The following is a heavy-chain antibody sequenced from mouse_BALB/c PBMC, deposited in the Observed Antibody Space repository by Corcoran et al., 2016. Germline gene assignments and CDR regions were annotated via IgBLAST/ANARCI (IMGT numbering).Heavy chain of an antibody. Sequence: EVQLQQSGAELVKPGASVKLSCTASGFNIKDTYMHWVKQRPEQGLEWIGRIDPANGNTKYDPKFQGKATMTAHTSSNTVYLQLSGLTSEATTVYYCGRSREGNYVVYWGQGTTLTVSS. D-gene: IGHD2-1*01. CDR3: GRSREGNYVVY. J-gene: IGHJ2*01. V-gene: IGHV14-3*02. CDR1: GFNIKDTY. CDR2: IDPANGNT.